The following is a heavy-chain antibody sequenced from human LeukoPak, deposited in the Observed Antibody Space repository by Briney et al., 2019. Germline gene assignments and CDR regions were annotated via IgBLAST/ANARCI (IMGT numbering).Heavy chain of an antibody. CDR2: HYYSGTA. Sequence: SETLSLTCSVSGRSIINSSYFWAWIRQPPGKALQWNGSHYYSGTASQNPSLTSRVTLSVDTYRNQFFVTLTSVTAADTAIYYCVRLSVLHVVGDPDYWGPGTLVTVSS. D-gene: IGHD1-26*01. V-gene: IGHV4-39*01. CDR1: GRSIINSSYF. J-gene: IGHJ4*02. CDR3: VRLSVLHVVGDPDY.